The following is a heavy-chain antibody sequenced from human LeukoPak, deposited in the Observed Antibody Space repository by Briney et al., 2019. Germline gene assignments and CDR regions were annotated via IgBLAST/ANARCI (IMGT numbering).Heavy chain of an antibody. Sequence: GGSLRLSCAASGFTFSSYSMNWFRQAPGKGLEWVSYISSSSSTIYYADSVKSRFTISRDNAKNSLYLQMNSLRDEDTAVYYCARDQTSCSSTSCSGSYWGQGTLVTVSS. CDR1: GFTFSSYS. J-gene: IGHJ4*02. V-gene: IGHV3-48*02. D-gene: IGHD2-2*01. CDR2: ISSSSSTI. CDR3: ARDQTSCSSTSCSGSY.